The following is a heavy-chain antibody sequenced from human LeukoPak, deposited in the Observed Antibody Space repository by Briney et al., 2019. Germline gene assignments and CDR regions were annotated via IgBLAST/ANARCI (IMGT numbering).Heavy chain of an antibody. Sequence: KPSETLSLTCTVSGGSISSYYWSWIRQPAGKGLEWIGRIYTSGSTNYNPSLKSRVTMSVDTSKNQFSLKLSSVTAADTAVYYCARGSTVTTTVYYFDYWGQGTLVTVSS. D-gene: IGHD4-17*01. CDR3: ARGSTVTTTVYYFDY. CDR1: GGSISSYY. J-gene: IGHJ4*02. CDR2: IYTSGST. V-gene: IGHV4-4*07.